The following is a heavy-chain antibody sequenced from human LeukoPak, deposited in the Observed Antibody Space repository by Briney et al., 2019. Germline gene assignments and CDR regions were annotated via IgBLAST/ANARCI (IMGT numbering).Heavy chain of an antibody. J-gene: IGHJ5*02. Sequence: ASVKVSCKASEYTVTGYYMHWVRQAPGQGLEWMGRINPNSGGTNYAQKFQGRVTMTKDTSISTGYMEVSRLRSDDTAVYYCARAPLGYNWFDPWGQGTLVTVSS. V-gene: IGHV1-2*06. CDR1: EYTVTGYY. CDR3: ARAPLGYNWFDP. D-gene: IGHD3-10*01. CDR2: INPNSGGT.